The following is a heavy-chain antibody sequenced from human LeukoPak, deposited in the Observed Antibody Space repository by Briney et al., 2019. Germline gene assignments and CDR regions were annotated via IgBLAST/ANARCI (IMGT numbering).Heavy chain of an antibody. D-gene: IGHD3-9*01. CDR1: GGTFSSYA. CDR2: IIPISNTP. J-gene: IGHJ3*02. Sequence: SVKVSCKASGGTFSSYAFSWVRQAPGQGLEWMGGIIPISNTPNYAQRFQGRVTLTADESTSTAYMELRSLRSDDTAVYYCARGGTDLTDYYNPPDAFDIWGQGTTVTVSS. V-gene: IGHV1-69*13. CDR3: ARGGTDLTDYYNPPDAFDI.